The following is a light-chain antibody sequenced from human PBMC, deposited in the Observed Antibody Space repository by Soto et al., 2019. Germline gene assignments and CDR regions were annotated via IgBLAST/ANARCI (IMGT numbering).Light chain of an antibody. CDR1: QSISTY. J-gene: IGKJ5*01. CDR3: QRSYRSIS. V-gene: IGKV1-39*01. Sequence: DIPMTQSPSSLYASVGDRVTITCRASQSISTYLNWYQQRPGKAPRLLIYAASSLQSGVPSRFSGSGSGTDFTLTISSLQPEDFATYYCQRSYRSISFGQGTRLEMK. CDR2: AAS.